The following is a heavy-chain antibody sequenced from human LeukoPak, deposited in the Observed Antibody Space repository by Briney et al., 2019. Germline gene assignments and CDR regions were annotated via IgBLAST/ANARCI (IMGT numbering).Heavy chain of an antibody. J-gene: IGHJ5*02. CDR3: ARDLYGDGSYFDP. Sequence: SETLSLTCTVSGGSISSSSYYWGWIRQPPGKGLEWIGSIYYSGSTYYNPSLKSRVTISVDTSKNQFSLILSSVTAADTALYYCARDLYGDGSYFDPWGQGTLVTVSS. V-gene: IGHV4-39*07. D-gene: IGHD4-17*01. CDR1: GGSISSSSYY. CDR2: IYYSGST.